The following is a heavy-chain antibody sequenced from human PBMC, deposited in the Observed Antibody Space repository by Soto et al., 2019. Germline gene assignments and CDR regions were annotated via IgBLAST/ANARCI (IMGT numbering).Heavy chain of an antibody. V-gene: IGHV3-7*01. J-gene: IGHJ3*02. D-gene: IGHD2-21*01. CDR2: IKQDGSKT. CDR1: GFTFSSYW. Sequence: PGGSLRLSCAASGFTFSSYWMSGVRQAPGKGREGGANIKQDGSKTYYVHSVKGRFTISRDNAKNPLSLQMNSLRAEDTAVYYCARTAIPHNEVVSAIHPYGAFDIWGQGTMVTVSS. CDR3: ARTAIPHNEVVSAIHPYGAFDI.